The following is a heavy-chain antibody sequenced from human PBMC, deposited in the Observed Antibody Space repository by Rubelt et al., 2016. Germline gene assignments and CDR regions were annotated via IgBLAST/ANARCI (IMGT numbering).Heavy chain of an antibody. D-gene: IGHD5-18*01. CDR2: IWFDGSNE. J-gene: IGHJ4*02. Sequence: RDKGLEWVAVIWFDGSNEYYADSVKGRFTISRDNSKNTLYPQMNSLRAEDTAVYYCARGEYSYGYGYYFDYWGQGTLVTVSS. CDR3: ARGEYSYGYGYYFDY. V-gene: IGHV3-33*01.